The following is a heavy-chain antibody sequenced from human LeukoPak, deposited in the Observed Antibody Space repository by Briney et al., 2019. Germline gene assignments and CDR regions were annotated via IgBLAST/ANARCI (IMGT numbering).Heavy chain of an antibody. J-gene: IGHJ5*02. CDR1: GYTFTVFY. V-gene: IGHV1-2*02. D-gene: IGHD2-2*01. CDR2: MNPNSGDA. Sequence: GASVTVSFTSSGYTFTVFYIHWLRQAPGQGLEWMGWMNPNSGDANYAPKFQGRVTMTRDTSISTAYMELSSLRFDDTAVYYCARGHCGSATCQRNWFDPWGQGSLVTVSS. CDR3: ARGHCGSATCQRNWFDP.